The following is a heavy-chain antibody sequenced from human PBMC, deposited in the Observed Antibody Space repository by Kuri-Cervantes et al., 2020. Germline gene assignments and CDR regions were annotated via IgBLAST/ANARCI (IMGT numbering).Heavy chain of an antibody. CDR1: GGTFGSFA. CDR2: IIPIFGSA. CDR3: ARDSSGTQWASDY. D-gene: IGHD1-26*01. V-gene: IGHV1-69*13. Sequence: SVKVSCKASGGTFGSFAISWVRQAPGQGLEWMGGIIPIFGSANYAQKFQGRLTITADESTRTVYMELSSLRSEDTAIYYCARDSSGTQWASDYWGQGTQVTVSS. J-gene: IGHJ4*02.